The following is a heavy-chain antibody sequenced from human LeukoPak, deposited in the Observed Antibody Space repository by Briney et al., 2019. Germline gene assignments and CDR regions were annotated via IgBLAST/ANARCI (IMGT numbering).Heavy chain of an antibody. V-gene: IGHV1-2*04. D-gene: IGHD1-26*01. Sequence: ASVKVSCKASGYTFTGYYMHWVRQAPGQGLEWMGWINPNSGGTDYAQKFQGWVTMTRDTSISTAYMELSRLRSDDTAVYYCARGRRELLGYFDYWGQGTLVTVSS. J-gene: IGHJ4*02. CDR1: GYTFTGYY. CDR2: INPNSGGT. CDR3: ARGRRELLGYFDY.